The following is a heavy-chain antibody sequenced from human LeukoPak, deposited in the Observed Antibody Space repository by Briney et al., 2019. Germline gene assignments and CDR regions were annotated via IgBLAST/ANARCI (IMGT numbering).Heavy chain of an antibody. V-gene: IGHV1-2*02. Sequence: ASVKVSCKASGYTFTGYYMHWVRQAPGEGLEWMGWINPNSGGTNYAQKFQGRVTMTRDTSISTAYMELSRLRSDDTAVYYCARDPAGFYDAYAFDIWGQGTMVTVSS. J-gene: IGHJ3*02. D-gene: IGHD2/OR15-2a*01. CDR3: ARDPAGFYDAYAFDI. CDR1: GYTFTGYY. CDR2: INPNSGGT.